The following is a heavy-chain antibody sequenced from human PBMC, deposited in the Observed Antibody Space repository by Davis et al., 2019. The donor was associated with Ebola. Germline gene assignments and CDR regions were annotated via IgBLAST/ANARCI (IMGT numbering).Heavy chain of an antibody. J-gene: IGHJ4*02. Sequence: MPSETLSLTCTVSGGSISSSSYYWGWIRQPPGKGLEWIGSIYYSGSTYYNPSLKSRVTISVDTSKNQFSLKLSSVTAADTAVYYCARHNLYRGVDFWSGYYYYFDYWGQGTLVTVSS. V-gene: IGHV4-39*01. CDR2: IYYSGST. D-gene: IGHD3-3*01. CDR1: GGSISSSSYY. CDR3: ARHNLYRGVDFWSGYYYYFDY.